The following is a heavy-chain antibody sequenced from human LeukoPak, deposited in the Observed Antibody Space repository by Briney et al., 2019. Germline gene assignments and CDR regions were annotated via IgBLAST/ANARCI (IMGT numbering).Heavy chain of an antibody. CDR1: GYSFTSYW. Sequence: GESLQISCKGSGYSFTSYWIGWVRQMPGKGLEWMGIIYPGDSDTRYSPSFQGQVTISADKSISTAYLQWSSLKASDTAMYYCARLKRGAPYCSSTSCSWWFDPWGQGTLVTVSS. D-gene: IGHD2-2*01. CDR3: ARLKRGAPYCSSTSCSWWFDP. V-gene: IGHV5-51*01. CDR2: IYPGDSDT. J-gene: IGHJ5*02.